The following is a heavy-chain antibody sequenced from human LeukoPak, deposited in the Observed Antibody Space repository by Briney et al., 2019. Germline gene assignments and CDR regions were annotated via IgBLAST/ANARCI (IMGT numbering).Heavy chain of an antibody. CDR1: GGSFSSYY. V-gene: IGHV4-59*01. CDR2: IYYSGST. J-gene: IGHJ4*02. D-gene: IGHD2-21*02. CDR3: ARGNPYCGGDCYYY. Sequence: PSETLSLTCAVYGGSFSSYYWSLIRQPPGKGLEWIGYIYYSGSTNYNPSLKSRVTISVDTSKNQFSLKLSSVTAADTAVYYCARGNPYCGGDCYYYWGQGTLVTVSS.